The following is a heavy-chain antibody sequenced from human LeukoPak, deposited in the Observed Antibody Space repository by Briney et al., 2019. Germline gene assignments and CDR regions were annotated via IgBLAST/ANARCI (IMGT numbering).Heavy chain of an antibody. J-gene: IGHJ4*02. D-gene: IGHD3-3*01. CDR1: GFTFSSYE. CDR3: AREALGFDF. Sequence: PGGSLRLSCAASGFTFSSYEMNWVRQAPGKGLEWVSSFTSGSGYIYYADSVKGRFTISRDNAKKSLYLEMNSLRADDTGVYYCAREALGFDFWGQGTLVTVSS. CDR2: FTSGSGYI. V-gene: IGHV3-21*01.